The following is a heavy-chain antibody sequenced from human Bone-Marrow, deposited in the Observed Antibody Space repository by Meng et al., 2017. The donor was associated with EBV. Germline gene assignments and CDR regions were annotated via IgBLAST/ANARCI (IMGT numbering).Heavy chain of an antibody. CDR2: ISAYNGNT. Sequence: QVHLVQSVVEVKKPWRSVKFSCKASGYTFTSYGISWVRQAPGQGLEWMGWISAYNGNTNYAQKLQGRVPMTTDTSTSTAYMELRSLRSDDTAVYYCARINCSGGSCYSPLWYWGQGTLVTVSS. CDR3: ARINCSGGSCYSPLWY. J-gene: IGHJ4*02. D-gene: IGHD2-15*01. CDR1: GYTFTSYG. V-gene: IGHV1-18*01.